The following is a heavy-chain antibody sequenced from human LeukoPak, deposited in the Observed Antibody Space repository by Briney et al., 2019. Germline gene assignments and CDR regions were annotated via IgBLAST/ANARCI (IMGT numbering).Heavy chain of an antibody. Sequence: GGSLRLSCAASGFTFSSYAMSWVRQAPGKGLEWVSAISGSGGSTYYADSAKGRFTISRDNSKNTLYLQMNSLRAEDTAVYHCAKDPGCSSTSCVYYYGMDVWGQGTTVTVSS. J-gene: IGHJ6*02. CDR2: ISGSGGST. V-gene: IGHV3-23*01. CDR1: GFTFSSYA. D-gene: IGHD2-2*01. CDR3: AKDPGCSSTSCVYYYGMDV.